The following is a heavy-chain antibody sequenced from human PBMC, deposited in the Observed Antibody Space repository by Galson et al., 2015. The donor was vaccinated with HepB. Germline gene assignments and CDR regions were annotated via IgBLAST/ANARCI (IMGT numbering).Heavy chain of an antibody. CDR2: ISGAGHNT. Sequence: SLRLSCAASGFSFDTYAMSWVRQAPGKGLKWVSSISGAGHNTYYADAVRGRFTISRDNSKNTVYLQMISLRDVDTAMYYCAKDPDFDFYSEKSTTFDYWGRGTLVTVSS. D-gene: IGHD3-3*01. CDR1: GFSFDTYA. CDR3: AKDPDFDFYSEKSTTFDY. J-gene: IGHJ4*02. V-gene: IGHV3-23*01.